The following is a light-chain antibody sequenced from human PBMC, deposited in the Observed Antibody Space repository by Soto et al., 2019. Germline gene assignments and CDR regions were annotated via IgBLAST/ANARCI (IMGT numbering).Light chain of an antibody. Sequence: DIQMTQSPSTLSASVGDRVTITCRASQSISSWLAWYQQKPGKAPKLLIYDASSLESGVPSRFSGSGSGTEFTLTISSMQPDDFATYYCQQFNTSPWTFRQGTKVDIK. J-gene: IGKJ1*01. V-gene: IGKV1-5*01. CDR3: QQFNTSPWT. CDR1: QSISSW. CDR2: DAS.